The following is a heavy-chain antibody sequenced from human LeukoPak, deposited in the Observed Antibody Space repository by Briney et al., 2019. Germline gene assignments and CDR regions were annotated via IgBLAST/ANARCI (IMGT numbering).Heavy chain of an antibody. Sequence: TGGSLRLSCAASGFTFTSYAMSWVRQAPGKGLEWVTLISGSGGSTYYADSVKGRFTISRDNSRNTLSLQMNSLGAEDTAVYYCAKRGYSSGWQFDYWGQGTLVTVSS. CDR3: AKRGYSSGWQFDY. D-gene: IGHD6-19*01. V-gene: IGHV3-23*01. J-gene: IGHJ4*02. CDR1: GFTFTSYA. CDR2: ISGSGGST.